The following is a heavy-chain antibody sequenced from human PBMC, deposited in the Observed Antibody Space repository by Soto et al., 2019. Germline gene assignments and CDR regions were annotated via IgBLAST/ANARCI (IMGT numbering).Heavy chain of an antibody. CDR2: IYYSGST. CDR3: AREPIYGDYVDY. V-gene: IGHV4-30-4*01. J-gene: IGHJ4*02. Sequence: QVQLQESGPGLVKPSQTLSLTCTVSVGSISSGDYYWSWIRQPPGKGLEWIGYIYYSGSTYYNPSLKSRVTLSVDTSKNQFSLKLSSVTAADTAVYYCAREPIYGDYVDYWGQGTLVTVSS. CDR1: VGSISSGDYY. D-gene: IGHD4-17*01.